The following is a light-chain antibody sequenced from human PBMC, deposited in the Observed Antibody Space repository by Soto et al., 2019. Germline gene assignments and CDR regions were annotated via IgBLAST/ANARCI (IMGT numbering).Light chain of an antibody. Sequence: DIQMTQSPSSLSASVGDRVTITCRASQSISSYLNWYQQKPGKAPKLLIYAASTLQSGVPSRFSGSGSGTDFTLTISCLQSEDLATYYCQQSYTTPLTFGGGTKVDIK. V-gene: IGKV1-39*01. CDR3: QQSYTTPLT. J-gene: IGKJ4*01. CDR1: QSISSY. CDR2: AAS.